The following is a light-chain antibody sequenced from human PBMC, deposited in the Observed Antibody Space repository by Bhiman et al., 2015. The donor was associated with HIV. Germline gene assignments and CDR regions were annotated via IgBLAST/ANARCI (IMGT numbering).Light chain of an antibody. J-gene: IGLJ1*01. Sequence: QSALTQPASVSGSPGQSITISCTGTSNDVGGYDYVSWYQKHPGKAPKLMIYDVSERPSGVSNRFSGSTSGNTASLTISGLQAEDEADYYCCSYLGSYTSLYVFGTGTKVTVL. V-gene: IGLV2-14*01. CDR2: DVS. CDR3: CSYLGSYTSLYV. CDR1: SNDVGGYDY.